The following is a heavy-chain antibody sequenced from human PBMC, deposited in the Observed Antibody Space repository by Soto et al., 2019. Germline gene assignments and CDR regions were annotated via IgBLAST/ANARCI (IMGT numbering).Heavy chain of an antibody. CDR3: ASLRRRSSIAAAGTTLERVPTEFDY. Sequence: QVQLVQSGAEVKKPGASVKVSCKASGYTFTSYYMHWVRQAPGQGLEWMGIINPSGGSTSYAQKFQGRVTMTRDTSTSTVYMELSSLRSEDTAVYYCASLRRRSSIAAAGTTLERVPTEFDYWGQGTLVTVSS. V-gene: IGHV1-46*01. CDR2: INPSGGST. J-gene: IGHJ4*02. D-gene: IGHD6-13*01. CDR1: GYTFTSYY.